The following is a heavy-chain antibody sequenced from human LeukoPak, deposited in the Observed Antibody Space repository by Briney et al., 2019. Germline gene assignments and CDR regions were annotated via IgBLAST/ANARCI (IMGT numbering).Heavy chain of an antibody. CDR3: AKSRDLGYCSGGSCYPSYFDH. CDR2: ISGSGGST. D-gene: IGHD2-15*01. J-gene: IGHJ4*02. V-gene: IGHV3-23*01. Sequence: PGGSLRLSCAASGFTFSSYAMSWVRQAPGKGLEWVSAISGSGGSTYYADSVKGRFTISRDNSKNTLYLQMNSLRAEDTAVYYCAKSRDLGYCSGGSCYPSYFDHWGQGTLVTVSS. CDR1: GFTFSSYA.